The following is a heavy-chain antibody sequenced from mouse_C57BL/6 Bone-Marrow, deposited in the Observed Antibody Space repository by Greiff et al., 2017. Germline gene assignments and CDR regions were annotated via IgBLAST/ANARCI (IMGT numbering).Heavy chain of an antibody. Sequence: VQLQQSGAELARPGASVKLSCKASGYTFTSYGISWVKQRTGQGLEWIGEIYPRSGNTYYNEKFKGKATLTADKSSSTAYMELRSLTSEDSAVYFCAGGEYGSSYPFAYWGQGTLVTVSA. J-gene: IGHJ3*01. D-gene: IGHD1-1*01. CDR1: GYTFTSYG. V-gene: IGHV1-81*01. CDR2: IYPRSGNT. CDR3: AGGEYGSSYPFAY.